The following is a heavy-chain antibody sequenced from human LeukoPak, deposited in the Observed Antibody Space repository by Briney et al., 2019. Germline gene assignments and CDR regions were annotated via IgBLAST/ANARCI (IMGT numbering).Heavy chain of an antibody. CDR3: ARDRSPEGYYDSSHWDYYHGMDV. V-gene: IGHV4-59*01. J-gene: IGHJ6*02. Sequence: SETLSLTCTVSGGSISTYYWSWIRQPPGKGLEWIGYIYYSGSTNYNPSLKSRVTTSVDTSKNQFSLNLSSVTAADTAMYYCARDRSPEGYYDSSHWDYYHGMDVWGQGTTVTVSS. D-gene: IGHD3-22*01. CDR1: GGSISTYY. CDR2: IYYSGST.